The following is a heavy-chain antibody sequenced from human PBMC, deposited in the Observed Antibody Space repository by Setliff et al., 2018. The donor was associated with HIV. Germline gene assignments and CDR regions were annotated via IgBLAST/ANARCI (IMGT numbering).Heavy chain of an antibody. CDR1: GGSINNYY. Sequence: KTSETLSLTCSVSGGSINNYYWNWIRQSPTKGLEWIGFVGYNGHTDYNPSLNSRVTISVDTSKNQFSLKLNYVNAADTAVYYCARDNSYYYGSGSHYWYGMDVWGQGTTVTVSS. D-gene: IGHD3-10*01. CDR2: VGYNGHT. V-gene: IGHV4-59*01. CDR3: ARDNSYYYGSGSHYWYGMDV. J-gene: IGHJ6*01.